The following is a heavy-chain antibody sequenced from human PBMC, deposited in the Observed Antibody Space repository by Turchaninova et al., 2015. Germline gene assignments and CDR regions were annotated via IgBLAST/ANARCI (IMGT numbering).Heavy chain of an antibody. D-gene: IGHD4-17*01. Sequence: GGSFSGYYWSWIRQPPGKGLEWIGEITHSGNNKYNTFLNGRVTISVDRSKNQFSLRLNSVTAADTAVYYCARGRGDYASGGYYMDFWGKGTPVSVSS. CDR1: GGSFSGYY. CDR3: ARGRGDYASGGYYMDF. CDR2: ITHSGNN. V-gene: IGHV4-34*01. J-gene: IGHJ6*03.